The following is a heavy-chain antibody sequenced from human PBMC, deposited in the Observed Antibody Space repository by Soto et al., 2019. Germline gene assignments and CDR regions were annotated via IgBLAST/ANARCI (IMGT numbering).Heavy chain of an antibody. J-gene: IGHJ4*02. CDR1: EFTFSSYA. CDR3: AKSGSHSYFDY. Sequence: EVHLLESGGGLVQPGGSLRLSCAASEFTFSSYAMTWVRLAPGKGLEWVSSISTSAGNTYYADSVKGRFTISSDNSKNSLYLQMNSLRADDTAVYYCAKSGSHSYFDYWGQGTLVTVSS. CDR2: ISTSAGNT. V-gene: IGHV3-23*01. D-gene: IGHD1-26*01.